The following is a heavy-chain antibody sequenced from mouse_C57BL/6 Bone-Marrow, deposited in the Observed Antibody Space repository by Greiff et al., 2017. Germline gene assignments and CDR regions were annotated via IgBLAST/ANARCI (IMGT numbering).Heavy chain of an antibody. CDR2: IHPSSGYT. Sequence: QVQLKESWAELAKPGASVKLSCKASGYTFTSYWLHWVKQRPGQGLEWIGYIHPSSGYTKYNQKFKDKATLTADKSSSTAYMQLSSLTYEDSAVYYCARRGVVWYFDVWGTGTTVTVAS. J-gene: IGHJ1*03. V-gene: IGHV1-7*01. CDR3: ARRGVVWYFDV. CDR1: GYTFTSYW.